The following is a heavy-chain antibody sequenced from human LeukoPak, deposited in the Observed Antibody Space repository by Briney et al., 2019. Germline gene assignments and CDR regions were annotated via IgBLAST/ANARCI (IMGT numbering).Heavy chain of an antibody. CDR3: ARPNYDFWSGYYGYYYYMDV. D-gene: IGHD3-3*01. J-gene: IGHJ6*03. V-gene: IGHV4-34*01. CDR2: INHSGST. Sequence: SETLSLTCAVYGGSSSGYYWSWIRQPPGKGLEWIGEINHSGSTNYNPSLKSRVTISVDTSKNQFSLKLGSVTAADTAVYYCARPNYDFWSGYYGYYYYMDVWGKRTTVTVSS. CDR1: GGSSSGYY.